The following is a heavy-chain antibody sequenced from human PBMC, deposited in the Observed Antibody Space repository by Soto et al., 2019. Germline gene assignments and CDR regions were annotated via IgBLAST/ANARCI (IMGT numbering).Heavy chain of an antibody. D-gene: IGHD4-4*01. CDR2: ISWNSGSI. CDR1: GFTFDDYA. V-gene: IGHV3-9*01. CDR3: AKDIYSNVY. Sequence: EVQLVESGGGLVQPGRSMRLSCAASGFTFDDYAMHWVRQAPGKGLEWDSGISWNSGSIGYADSVKGRFTISRDNAKNSLYLQMNSLRAEDTALYYCAKDIYSNVYWGQGTLVTVSS. J-gene: IGHJ4*02.